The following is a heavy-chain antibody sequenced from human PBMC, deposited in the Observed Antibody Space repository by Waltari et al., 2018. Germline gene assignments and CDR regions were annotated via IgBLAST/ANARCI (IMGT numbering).Heavy chain of an antibody. Sequence: EVQLVESGGGLVQPGRSLRLSCAPSGFTFDDYAMHWVRHAPGKGVEWGSVISCSIGGRGYADSGKGLLAISRDTAKNSLYLQMNSMRAEDTALKYWAEYNSGDDGWRGQGWFDSWGQGTLVTVSS. CDR1: GFTFDDYA. CDR3: AEYNSGDDGWRGQGWFDS. J-gene: IGHJ5*01. D-gene: IGHD3-3*01. V-gene: IGHV3-9*01. CDR2: ISCSIGGR.